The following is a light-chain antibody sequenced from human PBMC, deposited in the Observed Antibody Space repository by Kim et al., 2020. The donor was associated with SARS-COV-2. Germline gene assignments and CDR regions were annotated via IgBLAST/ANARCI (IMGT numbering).Light chain of an antibody. CDR3: GTWDSSLSVWL. CDR2: DNI. Sequence: GQKVTISCAGSSSNIGTNYVSWYQQLPGTVPKVLIYDNIKRPSGIPDRFSGSKSGTSGTLDITGLQTGDEADYYCGTWDSSLSVWLFGGGTQLTVL. J-gene: IGLJ3*02. V-gene: IGLV1-51*01. CDR1: SSNIGTNY.